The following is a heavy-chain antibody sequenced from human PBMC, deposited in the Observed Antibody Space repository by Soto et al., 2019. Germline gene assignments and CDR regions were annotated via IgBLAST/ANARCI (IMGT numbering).Heavy chain of an antibody. V-gene: IGHV1-46*01. D-gene: IGHD3-10*01. Sequence: ASVKVSCKASGYTFTSYYMHWVRQAPGQGLEWMGIINPSGGSTSYAQKFQGRVTMTRDTSTSAVYMELSSLRSEDTAVYYCARDKLLWFGDQYYFDYWGQGTLVTVSS. CDR2: INPSGGST. J-gene: IGHJ4*02. CDR3: ARDKLLWFGDQYYFDY. CDR1: GYTFTSYY.